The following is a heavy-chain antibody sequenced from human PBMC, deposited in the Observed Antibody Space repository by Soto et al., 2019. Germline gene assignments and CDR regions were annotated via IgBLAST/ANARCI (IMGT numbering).Heavy chain of an antibody. Sequence: SETLSLTCTVSGGSISSYYWSWIRQPPGKGLEWIGYIYYSGSTNYNPSLKSRVTISVDTSKNQFSLKLSSVTAADTAVYYCARVNSSGWYPTWFDPWGQGTLVTVSS. D-gene: IGHD6-19*01. CDR2: IYYSGST. J-gene: IGHJ5*02. CDR1: GGSISSYY. V-gene: IGHV4-59*01. CDR3: ARVNSSGWYPTWFDP.